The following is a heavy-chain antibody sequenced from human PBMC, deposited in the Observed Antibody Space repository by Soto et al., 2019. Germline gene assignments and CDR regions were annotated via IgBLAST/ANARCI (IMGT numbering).Heavy chain of an antibody. CDR1: GYTFTGYY. Sequence: ASVKVSCKASGYTFTGYYMHWVRQAPGQGLEWMGWINPNSGGTNYAQKFQGWVTMTRDTSISTAYMELSRLRSDDTAVYYCARGGDSGSCYYYYYGMDVWGQGTTVTVSS. CDR2: INPNSGGT. V-gene: IGHV1-2*04. CDR3: ARGGDSGSCYYYYYGMDV. J-gene: IGHJ6*02. D-gene: IGHD1-26*01.